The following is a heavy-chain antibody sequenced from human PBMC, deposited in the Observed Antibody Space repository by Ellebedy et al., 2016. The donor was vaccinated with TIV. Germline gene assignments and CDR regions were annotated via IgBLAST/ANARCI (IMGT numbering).Heavy chain of an antibody. D-gene: IGHD4-17*01. Sequence: GESLKISCTASGFTFSTYWMNWVRLAPGKGLEWVANIKQDGTDENYVDSVRGRFTISRDNAKKSVSLQMSSLRVDDTAVYYCARGLSDYGDIKLDFWGQGALVTVSS. CDR1: GFTFSTYW. CDR3: ARGLSDYGDIKLDF. CDR2: IKQDGTDE. J-gene: IGHJ4*02. V-gene: IGHV3-7*03.